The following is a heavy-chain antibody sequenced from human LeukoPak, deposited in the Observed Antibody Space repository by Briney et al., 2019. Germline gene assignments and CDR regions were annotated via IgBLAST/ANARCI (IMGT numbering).Heavy chain of an antibody. CDR3: ARLKEGIDY. CDR2: IYYSVNT. D-gene: IGHD3-10*01. V-gene: IGHV4-39*01. Sequence: SETLSLTCAVPGGSISGSSYFWGWIRQPPGKGLEWIGSIYYSVNTSYNPSLKTRVTIYVDPSKNQFALKLSSVTAADTAVYYCARLKEGIDYWGQGTLVTVSS. J-gene: IGHJ4*02. CDR1: GGSISGSSYF.